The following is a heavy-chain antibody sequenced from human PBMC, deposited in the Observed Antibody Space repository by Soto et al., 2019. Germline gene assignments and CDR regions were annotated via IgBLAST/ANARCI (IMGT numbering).Heavy chain of an antibody. CDR3: AREGGCYVDY. CDR1: GFTFSGYA. CDR2: INAGATNT. Sequence: QVQVVQSGAEEKKPGASVKVSCKASGFTFSGYAIHWVRQAPGQRLEWMGWINAGATNTKYSQKFQGRLTITRDTSETTGYMELSSLTSEDTAVYYCAREGGCYVDYWGRGTLVTVSS. J-gene: IGHJ4*02. V-gene: IGHV1-3*05. D-gene: IGHD6-19*01.